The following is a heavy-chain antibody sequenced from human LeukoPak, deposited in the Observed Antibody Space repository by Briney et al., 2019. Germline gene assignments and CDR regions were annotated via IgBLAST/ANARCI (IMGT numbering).Heavy chain of an antibody. CDR2: INPNSGGT. V-gene: IGHV1-2*06. Sequence: ASVKVSCKASGYTFTGYYMHWVRQAPGQGLEWMGRINPNSGGTNYAQKFQGRVTMTRDTSISTAYMELSSLRSDDTAVNYGARPWAGYAYYFDYSGQGTLVSVSS. CDR1: GYTFTGYY. D-gene: IGHD1-1*01. CDR3: ARPWAGYAYYFDY. J-gene: IGHJ4*02.